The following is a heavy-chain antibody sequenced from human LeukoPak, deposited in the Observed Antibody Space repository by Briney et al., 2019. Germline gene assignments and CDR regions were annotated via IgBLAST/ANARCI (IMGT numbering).Heavy chain of an antibody. Sequence: GGSLRLSCAASGFTFSSYSMNWVRQAPGKGLEWVSSISSSSYIYYADSVKGRFTISRDNAKNSLYLQMNSLRAEDTAVYYCASELLSSSWYGGDYWGQGTLVTVSS. V-gene: IGHV3-21*01. J-gene: IGHJ4*02. CDR1: GFTFSSYS. CDR2: ISSSSYI. CDR3: ASELLSSSWYGGDY. D-gene: IGHD6-13*01.